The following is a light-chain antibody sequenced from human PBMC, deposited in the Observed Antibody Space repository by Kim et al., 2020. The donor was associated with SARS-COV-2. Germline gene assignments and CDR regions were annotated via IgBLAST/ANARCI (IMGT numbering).Light chain of an antibody. CDR3: KSRDSSGDDVV. V-gene: IGLV3-19*01. J-gene: IGLJ3*02. CDR1: RGRNDD. CDR2: GKY. Sequence: GKKGRVTGKGDRGRNDDANWDQQRPGQAPVLVIYGKYNRPSGIPDRFSGSASGNTASLTITGAQAEDEADYYCKSRDSSGDDVVFGGGTQLTVL.